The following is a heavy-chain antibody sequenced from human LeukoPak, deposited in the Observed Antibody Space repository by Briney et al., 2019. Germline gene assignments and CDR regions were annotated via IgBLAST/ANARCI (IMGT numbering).Heavy chain of an antibody. CDR3: ATEGPGVYWFDP. J-gene: IGHJ5*02. Sequence: MGGFDPEDGETIYAQKFQGRVTMTEDTSTDTAYMELSSLRSEDTAVYYCATEGPGVYWFDPWGQGTLVTVSS. CDR2: FDPEDGET. D-gene: IGHD6-13*01. V-gene: IGHV1-24*01.